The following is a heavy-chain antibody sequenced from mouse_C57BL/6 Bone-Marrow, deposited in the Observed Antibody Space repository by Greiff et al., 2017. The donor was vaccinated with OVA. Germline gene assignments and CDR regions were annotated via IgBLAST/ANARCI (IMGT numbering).Heavy chain of an antibody. Sequence: VQLKQSVAELVRPGASVKLSCTASGFNIKNTYMHWVKQRPEQGLEWIGRIDPANGNTKYAPKFQGKATITADTSSNTAYLQLSSLTSEDTAIYYCARSIYYGYARGYCDVWGTGTTVTVSS. J-gene: IGHJ1*03. D-gene: IGHD2-2*01. V-gene: IGHV14-3*01. CDR3: ARSIYYGYARGYCDV. CDR1: GFNIKNTY. CDR2: IDPANGNT.